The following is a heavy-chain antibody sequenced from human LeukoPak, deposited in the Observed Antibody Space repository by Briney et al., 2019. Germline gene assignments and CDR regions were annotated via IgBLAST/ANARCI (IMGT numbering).Heavy chain of an antibody. J-gene: IGHJ4*02. CDR1: GFTFSNYN. V-gene: IGHV3-48*02. CDR2: ISTNSKAI. D-gene: IGHD3/OR15-3a*01. CDR3: ARGKTNPPWTGYHLLFDH. Sequence: GGSLRLSCTASGFTFSNYNMSWVRQAPGKGLEWVSYISTNSKAIYYADSVKGRFTISRDNAKNSLYLQMNSLRDEDTAVYYCARGKTNPPWTGYHLLFDHWGQGTLVTVSS.